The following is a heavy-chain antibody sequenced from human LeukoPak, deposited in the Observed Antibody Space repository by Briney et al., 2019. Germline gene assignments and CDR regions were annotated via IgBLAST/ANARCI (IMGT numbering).Heavy chain of an antibody. CDR2: INPNSGGT. D-gene: IGHD3-22*01. Sequence: ASVKVSCKASGYTFTGYYMHWVRQAPGQGLEWMGWINPNSGGTNYAQKFQGRVTMTRDTSISTAYMELSRLRSEDTAVYYCASAEHYYDSSGSDYWGQGTLVTVSS. J-gene: IGHJ4*02. V-gene: IGHV1-2*02. CDR3: ASAEHYYDSSGSDY. CDR1: GYTFTGYY.